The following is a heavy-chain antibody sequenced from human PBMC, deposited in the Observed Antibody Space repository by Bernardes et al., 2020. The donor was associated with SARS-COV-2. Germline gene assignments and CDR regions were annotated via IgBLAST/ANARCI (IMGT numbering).Heavy chain of an antibody. CDR1: GFTFDDYG. CDR3: VRGYYDGPFDY. D-gene: IGHD3-3*01. CDR2: IKRNGGST. V-gene: IGHV3-20*01. J-gene: IGHJ4*02. Sequence: SLRLSCAASGFTFDDYGMSWVRQAPGKGLEWISGIKRNGGSTGYADSVKGRFTISRDNAKNSLYLQMNSLRVEDTALYHCVRGYYDGPFDYWGQGTLVTVSS.